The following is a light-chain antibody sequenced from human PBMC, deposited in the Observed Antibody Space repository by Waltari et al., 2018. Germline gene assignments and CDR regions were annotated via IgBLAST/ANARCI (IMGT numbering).Light chain of an antibody. V-gene: IGKV3-11*01. CDR3: QQRSNWRGIT. J-gene: IGKJ5*01. CDR2: DAS. CDR1: QSVSSY. Sequence: EIVLTQSPATLSLSPGERATLSCRASQSVSSYLAWYQQKPGQAPRLLIYDASNRATGIPARFSGSGSGTDFTPTISSLEPEDFAVYYCQQRSNWRGITFGQGTRLEIK.